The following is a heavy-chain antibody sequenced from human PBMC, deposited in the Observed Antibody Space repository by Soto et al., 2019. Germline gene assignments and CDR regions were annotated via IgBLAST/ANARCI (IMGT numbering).Heavy chain of an antibody. CDR2: INSDGSST. D-gene: IGHD5-12*01. V-gene: IGHV3-74*01. Sequence: PGGSLRLSCAASGLTVSSYWMHWVRQAPGKGLVWVSRINSDGSSTSYADSVKGRFTISRDNAKNTLYLQMNSLRAEDTAVYYCARTLGGYDYYYYYGMDVWGQGTTVTVSS. CDR3: ARTLGGYDYYYYYGMDV. J-gene: IGHJ6*02. CDR1: GLTVSSYW.